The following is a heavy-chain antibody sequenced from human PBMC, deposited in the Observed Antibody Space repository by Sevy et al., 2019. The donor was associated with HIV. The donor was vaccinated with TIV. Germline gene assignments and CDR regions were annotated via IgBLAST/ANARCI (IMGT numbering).Heavy chain of an antibody. D-gene: IGHD4-17*01. CDR1: GFTFSDYY. CDR2: ISGSDVTI. Sequence: GGSLRLSCAASGFTFSDYYMSWIRQAPGKGLEWISYISGSDVTIYYADSVKGRFTISRDNAKNSLHLQMNSLRAEDTAVYYCARDHVKDGDLGDYYYYAMDVWGQGTTVTVSS. CDR3: ARDHVKDGDLGDYYYYAMDV. V-gene: IGHV3-11*01. J-gene: IGHJ6*02.